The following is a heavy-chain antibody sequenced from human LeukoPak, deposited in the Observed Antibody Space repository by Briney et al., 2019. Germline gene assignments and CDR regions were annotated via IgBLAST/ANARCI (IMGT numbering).Heavy chain of an antibody. V-gene: IGHV3-74*01. J-gene: IGHJ4*02. CDR3: ARGGNYYGSGSYTR. CDR2: INSDGSST. CDR1: GFTFSSYA. Sequence: PGGSLRLSCAASGFTFSSYAMHWVRQAPGKGLVWVSRINSDGSSTSYADSVKGRFTMSRDNAKNTLYLQMNSLRAEDTAVYYCARGGNYYGSGSYTRWGQGTLVTVSS. D-gene: IGHD3-10*01.